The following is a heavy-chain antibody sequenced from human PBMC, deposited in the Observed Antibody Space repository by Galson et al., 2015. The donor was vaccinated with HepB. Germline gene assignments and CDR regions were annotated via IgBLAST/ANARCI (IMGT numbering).Heavy chain of an antibody. CDR3: ARAGGDFETYAMDV. J-gene: IGHJ6*02. CDR1: GDSTSSANSY. CDR2: VYYTGNT. Sequence: SETLSLTCSVSGDSTSSANSYWCWIRQAPGKGLEWIGSVYYTGNTYYNPSLKSRLTISVDKSRNQFSLRLTSVTAADTAVYYCARAGGDFETYAMDVWGRGTTVTVSS. V-gene: IGHV4-39*01. D-gene: IGHD4-17*01.